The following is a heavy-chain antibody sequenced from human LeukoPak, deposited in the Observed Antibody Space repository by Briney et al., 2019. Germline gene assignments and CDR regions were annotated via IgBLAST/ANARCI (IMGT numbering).Heavy chain of an antibody. CDR1: GGSFSGYY. J-gene: IGHJ5*02. CDR3: ARRIGPFDP. CDR2: INHSGST. Sequence: PSETLSLTCAVYGGSFSGYYWSWIRQSPGKGLEWIGEINHSGSTNYNPSLKSRVTISVDTSKNQFSLKLTSVTAADTAVYYCARRIGPFDPWGQGTLVTVSS. D-gene: IGHD3-10*01. V-gene: IGHV4-34*01.